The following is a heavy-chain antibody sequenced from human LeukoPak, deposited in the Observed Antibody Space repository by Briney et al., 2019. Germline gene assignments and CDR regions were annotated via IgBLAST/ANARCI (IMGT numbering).Heavy chain of an antibody. V-gene: IGHV3-13*01. Sequence: GGSLRLSCATSGFTFSSYAMHWVRQATGKGLEWVSAIGTAGDTFYPGSVKGRFTISRENAKNSLSLQMNSLRAEVTAVYYCVRQQTPHGNFDYWGQGTLVTVSS. D-gene: IGHD1-26*01. CDR3: VRQQTPHGNFDY. J-gene: IGHJ4*02. CDR2: IGTAGDT. CDR1: GFTFSSYA.